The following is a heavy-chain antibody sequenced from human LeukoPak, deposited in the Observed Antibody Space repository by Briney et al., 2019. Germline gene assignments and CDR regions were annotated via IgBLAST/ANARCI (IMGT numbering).Heavy chain of an antibody. D-gene: IGHD6-13*01. CDR3: ASSIAAAVYYFDY. Sequence: SETLSLTCTVSGGSISNYYWTWIRQPPGKGLEWIGSIYYSGSTYYNPSLKSRVTISVDTSKNQFSLKLSSVTAADTAVYYCASSIAAAVYYFDYWGQGTLVTVSS. V-gene: IGHV4-59*05. CDR2: IYYSGST. J-gene: IGHJ4*02. CDR1: GGSISNYY.